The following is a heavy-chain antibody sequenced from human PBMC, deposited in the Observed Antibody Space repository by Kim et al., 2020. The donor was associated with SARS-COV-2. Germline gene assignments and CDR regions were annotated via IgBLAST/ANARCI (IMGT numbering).Heavy chain of an antibody. CDR1: GFTFSNAW. CDR2: IKSKTDGGTT. D-gene: IGHD3-9*01. V-gene: IGHV3-15*01. J-gene: IGHJ4*02. CDR3: TTDLPSLSAYYDILTGYPDY. Sequence: GGSLRLSCAASGFTFSNAWMSWVRQAPGKGLEWVGRIKSKTDGGTTDYAAPVKGRFTISRDDSKNTLYLQMNSLKTEDTAVYYCTTDLPSLSAYYDILTGYPDYWGQGTLVTVSS.